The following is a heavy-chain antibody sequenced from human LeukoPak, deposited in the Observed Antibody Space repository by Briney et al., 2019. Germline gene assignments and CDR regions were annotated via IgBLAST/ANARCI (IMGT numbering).Heavy chain of an antibody. Sequence: KASETLSLTCTVSGGSISSSPYYWGWIRQPPGKGLEWIGAISNTGVTYYNPSLRSRVTIFADTSKNHFSLNLRSVTAADTALYYCASAPRQASIGGLDYWGQGTLVTVSS. J-gene: IGHJ4*02. D-gene: IGHD3-16*01. CDR1: GGSISSSPYY. CDR2: ISNTGVT. V-gene: IGHV4-39*02. CDR3: ASAPRQASIGGLDY.